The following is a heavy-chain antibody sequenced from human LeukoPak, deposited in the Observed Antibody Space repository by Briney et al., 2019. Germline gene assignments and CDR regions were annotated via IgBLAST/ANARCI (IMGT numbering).Heavy chain of an antibody. CDR1: GGSISIYY. Sequence: PSETLSLTCTVSGGSISIYYSSWTRQPPGEGLECIGYIYYSGSTNYNPSLKSRVPISVHTSKYQFSLKLSSVTAADTAVYDCARWWEVRGYSYGYYFDYWGQGTLVTVSS. CDR3: ARWWEVRGYSYGYYFDY. J-gene: IGHJ4*02. D-gene: IGHD5-18*01. CDR2: IYYSGST. V-gene: IGHV4-59*01.